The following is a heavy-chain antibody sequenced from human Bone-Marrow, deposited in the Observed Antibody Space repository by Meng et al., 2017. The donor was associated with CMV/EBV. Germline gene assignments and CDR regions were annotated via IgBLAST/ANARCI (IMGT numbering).Heavy chain of an antibody. J-gene: IGHJ6*02. CDR1: GYSISSGYY. V-gene: IGHV4-38-2*02. CDR2: IYHSGST. D-gene: IGHD6-13*01. CDR3: ARAPQNGYSSYYYYGMDV. Sequence: SETLSLTCTVSGYSISSGYYWGWIRQPPGKGLEWIGSIYHSGSTYYNPSLKSRVTISVDTSKNQFSLKLSSVTAADTAVYYCARAPQNGYSSYYYYGMDVWGQGNTVTVAS.